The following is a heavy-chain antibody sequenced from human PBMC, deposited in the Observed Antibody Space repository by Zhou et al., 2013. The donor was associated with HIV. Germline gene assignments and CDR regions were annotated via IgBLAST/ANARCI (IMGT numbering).Heavy chain of an antibody. V-gene: IGHV1-3*01. CDR2: INAGNGNT. CDR1: GYTFTSYA. D-gene: IGHD1-26*01. J-gene: IGHJ4*02. CDR3: ARDLGEWEPSFDY. Sequence: QVQLVQSGAEVKKPGASVKVSCKASGYTFTSYAMHWVRQAPGQRLEWMGWINAGNGNTKYSQKFQGRVTITRDTSASTAYMELSSLRSEDTAVYYCARDLGEWEPSFDYWGQGTLVTVSS.